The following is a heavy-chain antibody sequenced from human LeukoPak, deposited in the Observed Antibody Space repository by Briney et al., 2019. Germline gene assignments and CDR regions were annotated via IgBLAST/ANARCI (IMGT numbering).Heavy chain of an antibody. Sequence: GRSLRLSCAASGFTFSSYGMHWVRQAPDKGLEWVAAISYDGSNKYYADSVKGRFTISRDNSENTLYLQMNSLRAEDTAVYYCAKDVGYYYDSSGSAAFDIWGQGTMVIVSS. CDR2: ISYDGSNK. V-gene: IGHV3-30*18. CDR3: AKDVGYYYDSSGSAAFDI. J-gene: IGHJ3*02. D-gene: IGHD3-22*01. CDR1: GFTFSSYG.